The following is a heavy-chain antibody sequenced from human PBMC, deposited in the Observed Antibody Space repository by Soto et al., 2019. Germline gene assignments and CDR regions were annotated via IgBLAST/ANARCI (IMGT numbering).Heavy chain of an antibody. J-gene: IGHJ6*02. D-gene: IGHD5-12*01. CDR3: AREGWGGYDPLGYYYGMDV. V-gene: IGHV4-4*07. CDR1: GGSISSYY. CDR2: IYTSGST. Sequence: QVQLQESGPGLVKPSETLSLTCTVSGGSISSYYWSWIRQPARKGLEWIGRIYTSGSTNYNPSLKSRVTMSVDTSKNQFSLKLSSVTAADTAVYYCAREGWGGYDPLGYYYGMDVWGQGTTVTVSS.